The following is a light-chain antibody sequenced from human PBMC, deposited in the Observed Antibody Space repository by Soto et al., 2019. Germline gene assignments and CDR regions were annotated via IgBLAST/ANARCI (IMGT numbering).Light chain of an antibody. J-gene: IGKJ1*01. CDR3: QQYNYWPPWT. V-gene: IGKV4-1*01. CDR2: WAS. CDR1: QSVLYSSNNKNY. Sequence: DIVMTQSPDSLAVSLGERATINCKSSQSVLYSSNNKNYLAWYQQKPGQPPKLLIYWASTRESGVPDRFRGSGSGTEFTLTISGLQSEDFAVYYCQQYNYWPPWTFGQGTKVDIK.